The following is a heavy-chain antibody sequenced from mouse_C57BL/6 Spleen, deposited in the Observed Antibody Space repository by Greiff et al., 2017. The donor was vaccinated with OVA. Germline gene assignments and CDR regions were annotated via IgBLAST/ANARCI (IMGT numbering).Heavy chain of an antibody. Sequence: QVQLKQPGAELVKPGASVKLSCKASGYTFTSYWMHWVKQRPGRGLEWIGRIDPNSGGTKYNEKFKSKATLTVDKPSSTAYMQLSSLTSEDSAVYYCARRGYDGYYDLVAYWGQGTLVTVSA. V-gene: IGHV1-72*01. CDR3: ARRGYDGYYDLVAY. CDR2: IDPNSGGT. D-gene: IGHD2-3*01. CDR1: GYTFTSYW. J-gene: IGHJ3*01.